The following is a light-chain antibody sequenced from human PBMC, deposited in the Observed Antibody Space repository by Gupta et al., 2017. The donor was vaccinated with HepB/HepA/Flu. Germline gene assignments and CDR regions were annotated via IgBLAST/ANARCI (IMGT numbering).Light chain of an antibody. CDR1: QSVDSY. CDR3: QQRRSWPLT. Sequence: EIVLTQSPATLSLSPGARATLSCRASQSVDSYLIWYQQKPGQAPRLLIYDTSTRATGVSDRFSGSGSGTDFTLTISSLEPEDFAVYYCQQRRSWPLTFGQGTRLEIK. V-gene: IGKV3-11*01. CDR2: DTS. J-gene: IGKJ5*01.